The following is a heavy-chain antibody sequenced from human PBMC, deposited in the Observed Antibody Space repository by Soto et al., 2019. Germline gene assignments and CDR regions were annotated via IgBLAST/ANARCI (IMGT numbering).Heavy chain of an antibody. V-gene: IGHV3-33*01. D-gene: IGHD2-15*01. Sequence: QVQLVESGGGVVQPGRSLRLSCAASGFTFSSYGMHWVRQAPGKGLEWVAVIWYDGSNKYYADSVKGRFTISRDNSKNPLYLQMTRLRAEDTAVYYCARDGYCSGGSCQLDYWGQGTLVTVSS. CDR2: IWYDGSNK. CDR3: ARDGYCSGGSCQLDY. CDR1: GFTFSSYG. J-gene: IGHJ4*02.